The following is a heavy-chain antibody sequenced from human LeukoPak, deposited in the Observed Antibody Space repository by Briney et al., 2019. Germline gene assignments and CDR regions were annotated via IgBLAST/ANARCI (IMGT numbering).Heavy chain of an antibody. D-gene: IGHD3-22*01. V-gene: IGHV4-59*01. CDR1: GGSFSGYY. CDR3: ARGYYDSNHWYFDL. J-gene: IGHJ2*01. Sequence: SETLSLTCAVYGGSFSGYYWSWIRQPPGKGLEWIGYIYYSGSTNYNPSLKSRVTISVDTSKNQFSLKLSSVTAADTAVYYCARGYYDSNHWYFDLWGRGTLVTVSS. CDR2: IYYSGST.